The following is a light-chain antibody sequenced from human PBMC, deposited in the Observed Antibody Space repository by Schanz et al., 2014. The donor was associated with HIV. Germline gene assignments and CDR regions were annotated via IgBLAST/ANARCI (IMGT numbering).Light chain of an antibody. CDR3: QQYGSSPT. V-gene: IGKV3-20*01. CDR1: HIVNNRY. J-gene: IGKJ1*01. Sequence: EIVLTQSPATLSLSPGERASLSCRASHIVNNRYFAWYKQEHGQPPRLLIYGASIRATGVPDRFSGSGSGTDFTLTISRVEPEDFAVYYCQQYGSSPTFGQGTRVEIK. CDR2: GAS.